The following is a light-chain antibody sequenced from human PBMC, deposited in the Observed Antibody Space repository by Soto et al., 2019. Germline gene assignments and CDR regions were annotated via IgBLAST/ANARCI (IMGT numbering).Light chain of an antibody. Sequence: ASGSPGQSVAISCTGTSSDVGGYNYVSWYQQHPGKAPKLMIYEVNKRPSGVPDRFSGSKSGNTASLTVSGLQAEDEADYYCSSYAGSSNVFGTGTKVTVL. CDR3: SSYAGSSNV. CDR2: EVN. CDR1: SSDVGGYNY. J-gene: IGLJ1*01. V-gene: IGLV2-8*01.